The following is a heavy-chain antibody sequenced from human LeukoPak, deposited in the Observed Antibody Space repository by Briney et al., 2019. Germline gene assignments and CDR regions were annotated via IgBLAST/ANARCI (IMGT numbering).Heavy chain of an antibody. V-gene: IGHV3-30*18. D-gene: IGHD6-13*01. CDR3: AKGAHSSSWHPFDY. CDR1: GFTFSSYG. CDR2: ISYDGSNK. Sequence: PGRPLRLSCAASGFTFSSYGMHWVRQAPGKGLEWVAVISYDGSNKYYADSVKGRFTISRDNSKNTLYLQMNSLRAEDTAVYYCAKGAHSSSWHPFDYWGQGTLVTVSS. J-gene: IGHJ4*02.